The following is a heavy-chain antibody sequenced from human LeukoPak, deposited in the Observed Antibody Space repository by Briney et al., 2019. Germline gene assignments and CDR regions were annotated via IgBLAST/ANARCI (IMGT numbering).Heavy chain of an antibody. CDR3: AREGGIGSSSWIDY. D-gene: IGHD6-6*01. V-gene: IGHV4-31*03. CDR2: IYYSGST. CDR1: GGSISSGGYY. Sequence: SETLSLTCTVSGGSISSGGYYWSWIRRHPGKGLEWIGYIYYSGSTYYNPSLKSRVTISIDTSKNQFSLKLSSVTAADTAVYSCAREGGIGSSSWIDYWGQGTLVTVSS. J-gene: IGHJ4*02.